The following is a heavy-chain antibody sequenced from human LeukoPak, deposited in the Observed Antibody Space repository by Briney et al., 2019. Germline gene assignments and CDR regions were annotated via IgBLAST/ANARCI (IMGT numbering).Heavy chain of an antibody. D-gene: IGHD5-24*01. J-gene: IGHJ4*02. Sequence: GGSLRLSCAASGFTFSSYWMSWVRQAPGMGMEWVANIKQGGSENYYVDSVKGRFTISRDNSKTSLYLEMNSLRAEDTSVYYCEGHSNVRDGYNAPFDYWGQGTLVTVSS. CDR1: GFTFSSYW. CDR2: IKQGGSEN. CDR3: EGHSNVRDGYNAPFDY. V-gene: IGHV3-7*01.